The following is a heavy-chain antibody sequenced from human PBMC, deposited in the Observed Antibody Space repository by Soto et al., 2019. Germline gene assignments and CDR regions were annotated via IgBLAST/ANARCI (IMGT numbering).Heavy chain of an antibody. J-gene: IGHJ6*02. D-gene: IGHD3-22*01. CDR3: TSPGDYYDSSGYYPYYGMDV. Sequence: CGAACRSAVSGSGLNIVSQASGKGLEWVGRIRSKANSYATAYAASVKGRFTISRDDSKNTAYLQMNSLKTEDTAVYYCTSPGDYYDSSGYYPYYGMDVWGQGTTVTVSS. V-gene: IGHV3-73*01. CDR1: RSAVSGSG. CDR2: IRSKANSYAT.